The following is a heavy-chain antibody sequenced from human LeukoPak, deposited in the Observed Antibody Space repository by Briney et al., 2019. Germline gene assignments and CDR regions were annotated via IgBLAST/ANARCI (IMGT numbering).Heavy chain of an antibody. CDR3: ARHFWQNYDAFDI. J-gene: IGHJ3*02. D-gene: IGHD3-3*01. CDR1: GGSISSYY. Sequence: PSETLSLTCTVSGGSISSYYWSWIRQPPGKGLEWIGYIYYSGSTNYNPSLKSRGSISVDTSKNQFSLKLSSVTAADTAVYYCARHFWQNYDAFDIWGQGTMVTVSS. V-gene: IGHV4-59*08. CDR2: IYYSGST.